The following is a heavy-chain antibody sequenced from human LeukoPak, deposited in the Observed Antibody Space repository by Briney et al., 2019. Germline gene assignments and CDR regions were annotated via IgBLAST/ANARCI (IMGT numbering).Heavy chain of an antibody. CDR1: GGSISSYY. CDR3: AREGSGSSLNAFDI. J-gene: IGHJ3*02. D-gene: IGHD6-13*01. Sequence: KTSETLSLTCTVSGGSISSYYWSWIRQPPGKGLEWIGYIYYSGSTNYNPSLKSRVTISVDTSKNQFSLKLSSVTAADTAVYYCAREGSGSSLNAFDIWGQGTMVTVSS. CDR2: IYYSGST. V-gene: IGHV4-59*01.